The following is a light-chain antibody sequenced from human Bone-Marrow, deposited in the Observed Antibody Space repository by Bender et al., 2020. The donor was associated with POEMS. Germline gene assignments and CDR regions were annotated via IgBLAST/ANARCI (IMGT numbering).Light chain of an antibody. CDR1: SSNIGHHG. CDR3: SAWDDSLSVKV. CDR2: YDD. J-gene: IGLJ2*01. Sequence: QSVVTQPPSLSEAPRQRATISCSGRSSNIGHHGVNWYQQLPGEAPKLLNYYDDLLTPAVSYRFSASKYGTSASLAISELQSGGEVLYYSSAWDDSLSVKVFGGGTKLTVL. V-gene: IGLV1-36*01.